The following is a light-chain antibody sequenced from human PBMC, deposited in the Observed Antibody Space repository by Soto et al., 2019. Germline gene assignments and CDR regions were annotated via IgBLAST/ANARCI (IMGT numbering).Light chain of an antibody. Sequence: QSVLTQPAXVSGSPGQSITISCTGTSSDVGGYNYVSWYQQHPGKAPKFMIYDVSNRPSGVSTRFSGSKSGNTASLTISGLQAEDEADYYCNSYTTSNTRQIVFGTGTKVTVL. CDR2: DVS. J-gene: IGLJ1*01. V-gene: IGLV2-14*01. CDR3: NSYTTSNTRQIV. CDR1: SSDVGGYNY.